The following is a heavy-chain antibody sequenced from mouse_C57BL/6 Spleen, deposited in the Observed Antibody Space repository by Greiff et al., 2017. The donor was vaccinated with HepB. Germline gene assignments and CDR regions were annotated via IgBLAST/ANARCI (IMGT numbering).Heavy chain of an antibody. CDR3: ARTAIYYGYYFDD. D-gene: IGHD2-2*01. J-gene: IGHJ2*01. Sequence: EVKLVESGGGLVQPGGSLSLSCAASGFTFTDYYMSWVRQPPGKALEWLGFIRNKANGYTTEYSASVKGRVTISRDNSQSILYLEMNALRAEDSDTYYCARTAIYYGYYFDDWGQGTTLTVSS. CDR2: IRNKANGYTT. CDR1: GFTFTDYY. V-gene: IGHV7-3*01.